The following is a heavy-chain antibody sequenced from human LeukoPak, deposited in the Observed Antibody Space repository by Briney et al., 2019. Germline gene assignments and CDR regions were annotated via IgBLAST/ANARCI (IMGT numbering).Heavy chain of an antibody. CDR2: IYTSGST. D-gene: IGHD3-10*01. J-gene: IGHJ4*02. V-gene: IGHV4-4*07. CDR3: ARASPRYYGSGSQGGYFDY. Sequence: SETLSLTCTVSGGSISSYYWSWIRQPAGKGLEWIGRIYTSGSTNYSPSLKSRVTISVDTSKNQFSLKLSSVTAADTAVYYCARASPRYYGSGSQGGYFDYWGQGTLVTVSS. CDR1: GGSISSYY.